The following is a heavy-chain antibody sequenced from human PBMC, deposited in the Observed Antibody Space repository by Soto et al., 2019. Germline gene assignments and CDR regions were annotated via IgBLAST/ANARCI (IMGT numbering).Heavy chain of an antibody. CDR2: INPSGGST. D-gene: IGHD6-13*01. CDR1: GYTFTSYY. J-gene: IGHJ4*02. CDR3: ARIAAAGNAVDY. V-gene: IGHV1-46*01. Sequence: ASVKVSCKASGYTFTSYYMHCVRQAPGQGLEWMGIINPSGGSTSYAQKFQGRVTMTRDTSTSTVYMELSSLRSEDTAVYYCARIAAAGNAVDYWGQGTLVTVSS.